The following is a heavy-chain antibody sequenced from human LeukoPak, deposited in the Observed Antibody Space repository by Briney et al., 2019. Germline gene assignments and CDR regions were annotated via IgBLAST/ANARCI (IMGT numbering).Heavy chain of an antibody. CDR1: GFTFSNAW. CDR2: IKSKTDGGTT. CDR3: TTDKLWLAPDAFDI. Sequence: GGSLRLSCAASGFTFSNAWMSWVRQAPGKGLEWVGRIKSKTDGGTTDYAAPVKGRFTISRDDSKNTLYLQMNSLKTEDTAVYYCTTDKLWLAPDAFDIWGQGTMVTVSS. V-gene: IGHV3-15*01. J-gene: IGHJ3*02. D-gene: IGHD5-18*01.